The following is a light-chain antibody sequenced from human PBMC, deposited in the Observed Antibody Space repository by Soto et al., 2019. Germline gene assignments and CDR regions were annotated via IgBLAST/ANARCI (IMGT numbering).Light chain of an antibody. CDR3: LQYDSVPRL. CDR2: DAS. Sequence: DIQMTQSPSSLSASVGDRVTITCQASHHISDYLNWYQQRPGKAPKLLIYDASNLQTGVPIRFRGSGSGTHFTLTISSLKPEDAATYYCLQYDSVPRLFGGGTNVEI. CDR1: HHISDY. J-gene: IGKJ4*01. V-gene: IGKV1-33*01.